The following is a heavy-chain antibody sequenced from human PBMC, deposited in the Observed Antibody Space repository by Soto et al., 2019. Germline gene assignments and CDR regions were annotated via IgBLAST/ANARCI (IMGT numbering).Heavy chain of an antibody. V-gene: IGHV1-69*13. CDR1: GGTFSSYS. CDR2: IIPIFGTA. CDR3: ARAGIAVAIYYFDY. Sequence: GASVKVSCKASGGTFSSYSISWVLQAPGQGLEWMGGIIPIFGTANYAQKFQGRVTITADESTSTAYMELSSLRSEDTAVYYCARAGIAVAIYYFDYWGQGTLVTVSS. J-gene: IGHJ4*02. D-gene: IGHD6-19*01.